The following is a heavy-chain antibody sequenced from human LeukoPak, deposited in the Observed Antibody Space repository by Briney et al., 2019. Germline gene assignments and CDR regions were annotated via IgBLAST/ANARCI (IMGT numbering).Heavy chain of an antibody. Sequence: SETLSLTCTVSGGSISSGSYYWSWIRQPAGKRLEWIGHIYRSGSTNYNPSLKSRVTISVDTSKNQFSLKLSSVTAADTAVYYCARVARDYDYVWGSYRYMDYYYHMDVWGKGTTVTVSS. CDR3: ARVARDYDYVWGSYRYMDYYYHMDV. D-gene: IGHD3-16*02. CDR1: GGSISSGSYY. V-gene: IGHV4-61*10. J-gene: IGHJ6*03. CDR2: IYRSGST.